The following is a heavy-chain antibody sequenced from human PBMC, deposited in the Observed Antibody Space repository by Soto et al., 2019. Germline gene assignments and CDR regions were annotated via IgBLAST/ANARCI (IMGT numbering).Heavy chain of an antibody. V-gene: IGHV4-59*01. J-gene: IGHJ4*02. CDR2: IFYSGST. CDR1: GGSISSYY. Sequence: SETLSLTCNVSGGSISSYYWGWIRQPPGKGLEWIGYIFYSGSTNYNPSLKSRVTISVDTSKNQFSLKLISVTAADTALYYCARGTTNWHYYDSSGHRERYYFDYWGQGALVTVSS. CDR3: ARGTTNWHYYDSSGHRERYYFDY. D-gene: IGHD3-22*01.